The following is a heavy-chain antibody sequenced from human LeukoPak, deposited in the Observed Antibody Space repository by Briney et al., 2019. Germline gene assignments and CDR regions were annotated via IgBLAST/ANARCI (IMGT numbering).Heavy chain of an antibody. V-gene: IGHV1-69*04. Sequence: ASVKVSCKASGGTFSSYAISWVRQAPGQGLEWMGRIIPILGIANYAQKFQGRVTITADKSTSIAYMELSSLRSEDTAVYYCARESGYSYGPENWFDPWGQGTLVTVSS. CDR3: ARESGYSYGPENWFDP. CDR1: GGTFSSYA. D-gene: IGHD5-18*01. CDR2: IIPILGIA. J-gene: IGHJ5*02.